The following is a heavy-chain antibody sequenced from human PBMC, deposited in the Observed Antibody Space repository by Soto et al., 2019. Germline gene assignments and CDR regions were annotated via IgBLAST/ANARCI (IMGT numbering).Heavy chain of an antibody. D-gene: IGHD1-1*01. V-gene: IGHV3-30-3*01. CDR2: ISYDGSTI. CDR1: GFTFSSHA. CDR3: AKDAVPRNDLWDYFEF. Sequence: GGSLRLSCAASGFTFSSHAMHWVRQAPGKGLEWVAIISYDGSTIFYADSVKGRFTISRDNSKNTLFLQMNSLRVEDTAVYYCAKDAVPRNDLWDYFEFGGQGTLVTVSS. J-gene: IGHJ4*02.